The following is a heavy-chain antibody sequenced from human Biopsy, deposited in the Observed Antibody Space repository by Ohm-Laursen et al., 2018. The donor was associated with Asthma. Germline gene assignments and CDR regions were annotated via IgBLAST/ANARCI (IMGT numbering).Heavy chain of an antibody. Sequence: GTLSLTCSVSPGSISDYWWNWIRQFPGKGLEWIGYVYSTGSTMYNPSLKSRVTISVDTSINQVSLKLSSVTAADTAVYYCARATSTWSQSGPHYIDHWGQGALVTVSS. CDR3: ARATSTWSQSGPHYIDH. J-gene: IGHJ4*02. CDR1: PGSISDYW. D-gene: IGHD6-13*01. V-gene: IGHV4-59*01. CDR2: VYSTGST.